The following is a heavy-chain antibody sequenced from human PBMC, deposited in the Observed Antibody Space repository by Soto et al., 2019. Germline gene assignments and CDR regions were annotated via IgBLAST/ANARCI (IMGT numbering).Heavy chain of an antibody. V-gene: IGHV3-48*01. Sequence: GGSLRLSCAASGFTFSSYSMNWVRQAPGKGLEWVSYISSSSSTIYYADSVKGRFTISRDNAKNSLYLQMNSLRAEDTAVYYCARGGTGAGPGAFDIWGQGTMVTVSS. CDR2: ISSSSSTI. D-gene: IGHD7-27*01. J-gene: IGHJ3*02. CDR3: ARGGTGAGPGAFDI. CDR1: GFTFSSYS.